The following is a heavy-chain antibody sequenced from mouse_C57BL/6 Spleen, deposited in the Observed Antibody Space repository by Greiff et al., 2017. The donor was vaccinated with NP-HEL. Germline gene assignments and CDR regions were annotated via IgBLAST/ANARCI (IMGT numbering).Heavy chain of an antibody. J-gene: IGHJ2*01. D-gene: IGHD1-1*01. CDR2: INPNNGGT. CDR1: GYTFTDYN. Sequence: SGPELVKPGASVKIPCKASGYTFTDYNMDWVKQSHGKSLEWIGDINPNNGGTIYNQKFKGKATLTVDKSSSTAYMELRSLTSEDTAVYYCARSLITTVVFDYWGQGTTLTVSS. V-gene: IGHV1-18*01. CDR3: ARSLITTVVFDY.